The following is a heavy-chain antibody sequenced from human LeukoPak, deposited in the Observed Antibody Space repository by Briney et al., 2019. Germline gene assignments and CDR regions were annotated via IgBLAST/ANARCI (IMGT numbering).Heavy chain of an antibody. CDR2: ISSSGSTI. D-gene: IGHD5-12*01. CDR3: ARVEMATDDAFDV. J-gene: IGHJ3*01. Sequence: GGSLRLSCAASGFTFSDYYMSWIRQAPGKGPEWVSYISSSGSTIYYADSVKGRFTISRDNAKNSLYLQMNSLRAEDTAVYYCARVEMATDDAFDVWGQGTMVTVSS. V-gene: IGHV3-11*01. CDR1: GFTFSDYY.